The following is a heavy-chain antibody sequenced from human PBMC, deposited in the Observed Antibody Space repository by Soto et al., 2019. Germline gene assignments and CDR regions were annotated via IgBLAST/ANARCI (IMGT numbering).Heavy chain of an antibody. D-gene: IGHD4-17*01. V-gene: IGHV3-30*18. J-gene: IGHJ6*02. CDR1: GFTFSSYG. CDR3: AKVHDYGDYYYYGMDV. Sequence: TGGSLRLSCAASGFTFSSYGMHWVRQAPGKGLEWVAVISYDGSNKYYADSVKGRFTISRDNSKNTLYLQMNSLRAEDTAVYYCAKVHDYGDYYYYGMDVWGQGTTVTVSS. CDR2: ISYDGSNK.